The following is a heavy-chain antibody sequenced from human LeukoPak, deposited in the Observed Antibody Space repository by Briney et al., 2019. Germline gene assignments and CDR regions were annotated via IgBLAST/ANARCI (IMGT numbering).Heavy chain of an antibody. V-gene: IGHV3-21*01. Sequence: GGSLRLSCAASGFTFSSYSMNWVRQAPGKGLEWVSSISSSSSYIYYADSVKGRFTISRDNAKNSLYLQMNSLRAEDTAVYYCARGAAGGVYYFDYWGQGTLVTVSS. J-gene: IGHJ4*02. CDR2: ISSSSSYI. D-gene: IGHD6-13*01. CDR1: GFTFSSYS. CDR3: ARGAAGGVYYFDY.